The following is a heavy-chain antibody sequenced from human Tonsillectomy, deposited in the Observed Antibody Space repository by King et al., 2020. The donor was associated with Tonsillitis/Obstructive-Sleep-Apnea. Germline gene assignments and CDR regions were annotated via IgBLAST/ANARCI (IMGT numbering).Heavy chain of an antibody. V-gene: IGHV3-33*01. CDR2: IWYDGSNK. D-gene: IGHD3-3*01. CDR3: ARDGAYYDFWSGYYYYYYYMDV. J-gene: IGHJ6*03. Sequence: VQLVESGGGVVQPGRSLRLSCAASGFNFSSYGMHWVRQAPGKGLEWVAVIWYDGSNKYYADSVKGRFTISRDNSKNTLYLQMNSLRAEDTAVYYCARDGAYYDFWSGYYYYYYYMDVWGKGTTVTVSS. CDR1: GFNFSSYG.